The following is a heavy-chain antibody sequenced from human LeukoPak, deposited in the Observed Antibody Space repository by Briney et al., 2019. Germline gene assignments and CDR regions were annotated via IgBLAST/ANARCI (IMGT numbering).Heavy chain of an antibody. J-gene: IGHJ4*02. V-gene: IGHV3-48*03. CDR1: GFTFSSYE. CDR2: ISSSGSTI. Sequence: AGGSLRLPCAASGFTFSSYEMNRLRQAPGKGLEWVSYISSSGSTIYYADSVKGRFTISRDNAKNSLYLQMNSLRAEDTAVYYCARDLRGSGNYWGQGTLVTVSS. D-gene: IGHD3-10*01. CDR3: ARDLRGSGNY.